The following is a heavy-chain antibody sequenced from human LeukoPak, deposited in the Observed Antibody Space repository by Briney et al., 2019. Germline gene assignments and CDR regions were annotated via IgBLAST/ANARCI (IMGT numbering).Heavy chain of an antibody. Sequence: GGSLRLSCAASGFTFSSYWMSWVRQAPGKGLEWVANIKQDGSEKYYVDSVKGRFTISRDNAKNSLYLQMNSLRAEDTAVYYCARVRYCSSTSCYASDYWGQGTLVTVSS. J-gene: IGHJ4*02. CDR1: GFTFSSYW. V-gene: IGHV3-7*01. CDR3: ARVRYCSSTSCYASDY. D-gene: IGHD2-2*01. CDR2: IKQDGSEK.